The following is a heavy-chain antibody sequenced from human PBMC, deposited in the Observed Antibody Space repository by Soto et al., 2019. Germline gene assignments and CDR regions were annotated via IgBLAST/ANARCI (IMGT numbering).Heavy chain of an antibody. J-gene: IGHJ2*01. CDR2: ISSSSSYI. V-gene: IGHV3-21*01. Sequence: EVQLVESGGGLVKPGGSLRLSCAASGFTFSSYSMNWVRQAPGKGLEWVSSISSSSSYIYYADSVKGRFTISRDNAKNSLYLQMNRLRAEDTAVYYCARGFYGDYDYWYFDLWGRGTLVTVSS. D-gene: IGHD4-17*01. CDR1: GFTFSSYS. CDR3: ARGFYGDYDYWYFDL.